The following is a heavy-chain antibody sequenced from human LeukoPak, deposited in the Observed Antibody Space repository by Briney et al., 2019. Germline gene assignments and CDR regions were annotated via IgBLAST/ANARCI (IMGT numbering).Heavy chain of an antibody. CDR1: GFTVSSTY. V-gene: IGHV3-53*01. CDR3: AKEIGYSSSRGIDY. D-gene: IGHD6-6*01. CDR2: IYYAGSK. Sequence: PGGSLRLSCAASGFTVSSTYMRWVRQAPGKGLEWVTIIYYAGSKNYAASVKGRFTISRDNSKNTLYLQMDSLRGEDTAVYYCAKEIGYSSSRGIDYWGQGTLVTVSS. J-gene: IGHJ4*02.